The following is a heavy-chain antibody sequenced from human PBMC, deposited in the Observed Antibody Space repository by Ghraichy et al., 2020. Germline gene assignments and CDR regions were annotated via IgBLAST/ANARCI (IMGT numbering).Heavy chain of an antibody. V-gene: IGHV3-23*01. D-gene: IGHD1/OR15-1a*01. J-gene: IGHJ4*02. CDR1: GFTFSSYS. CDR3: GNKSPGDLFPDFDY. Sequence: GGSLRLSCTASGFTFSSYSMTWVRQAPGKGLEWVSAISEYGGATHYADSVKGRFTISRDNSRNTLYLQMNGLRAEDTGVYYCGNKSPGDLFPDFDYWGQGTLVTVSA. CDR2: ISEYGGAT.